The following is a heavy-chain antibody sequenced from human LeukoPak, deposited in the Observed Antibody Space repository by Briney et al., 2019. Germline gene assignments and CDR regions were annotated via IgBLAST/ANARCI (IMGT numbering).Heavy chain of an antibody. J-gene: IGHJ6*02. V-gene: IGHV3-21*01. CDR2: ISSSSSDI. D-gene: IGHD4-17*01. CDR1: GFTFSIYS. Sequence: PGGSLRLSCASSGFTFSIYSMNWVRQAPGKWLECVSSISSSSSDIYYADSVKGLFTISTDNAKNSLYLQMNSLRAEDTVVYYCAVDYGDYHDFGMDVWGQGTTVTVSS. CDR3: AVDYGDYHDFGMDV.